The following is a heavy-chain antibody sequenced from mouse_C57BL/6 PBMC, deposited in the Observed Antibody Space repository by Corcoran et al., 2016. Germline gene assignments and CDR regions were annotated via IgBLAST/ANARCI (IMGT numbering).Heavy chain of an antibody. CDR2: IDPANGNT. Sequence: EVQLQQSVAELVRPGASVKLSCTASGFNIKNTYMHWVKQRPEQGLEWIGRIDPANGNTKYAPKFQGKATITADTSSNTAYLQLSSLTSEDTAIYYCARRITTVVEDYYAMDYWGQGTSVTVSS. CDR3: ARRITTVVEDYYAMDY. D-gene: IGHD1-1*01. CDR1: GFNIKNTY. J-gene: IGHJ4*01. V-gene: IGHV14-3*01.